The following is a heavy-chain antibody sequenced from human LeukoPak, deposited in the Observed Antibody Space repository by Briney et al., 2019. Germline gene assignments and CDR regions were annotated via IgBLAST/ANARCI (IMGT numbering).Heavy chain of an antibody. CDR1: GFTFSSYS. Sequence: KPGGSLRLSCAASGFTFSSYSMHWVRQAPGKGLEWASSISSSSSYIYYADSLKGRFTISRDNAKNSLYLQMNSLRAEDTAVYYCAGEEGIYGGDDYFDYWGQGTLVTVS. CDR2: ISSSSSYI. CDR3: AGEEGIYGGDDYFDY. V-gene: IGHV3-21*01. J-gene: IGHJ4*02. D-gene: IGHD2-21*01.